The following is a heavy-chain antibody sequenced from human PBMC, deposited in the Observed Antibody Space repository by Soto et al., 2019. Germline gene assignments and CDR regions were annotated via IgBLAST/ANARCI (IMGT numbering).Heavy chain of an antibody. CDR2: ISGSGGST. Sequence: EVQLLESGGGLVQPGGSLRLSCAASGFTFSDYAMSWVRQAPGKGLEWVSPISGSGGSTFYADSVKGRFSISRDNSKNTLNLQMNSLRAEDPAVYYCAKAVGATTAFDHWGQGTLVTVSS. D-gene: IGHD1-26*01. CDR3: AKAVGATTAFDH. V-gene: IGHV3-23*01. CDR1: GFTFSDYA. J-gene: IGHJ4*02.